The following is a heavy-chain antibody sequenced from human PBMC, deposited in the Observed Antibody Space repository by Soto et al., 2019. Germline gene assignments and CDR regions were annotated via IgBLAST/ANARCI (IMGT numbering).Heavy chain of an antibody. CDR1: GFTFSSYA. CDR3: ARGDRGGSGSPASYYYSGMDV. CDR2: VSAGGDMT. V-gene: IGHV3-23*01. J-gene: IGHJ6*02. D-gene: IGHD3-10*01. Sequence: DVQLLESGGHLVQPGGSLRHSCAASGFTFSSYAMSWVRQAPGKGLEWVSSVSAGGDMTYYSDSVKGRFTISRDNSNNALFLQMNSLRIEYTALYYCARGDRGGSGSPASYYYSGMDVWGQGATVTVS.